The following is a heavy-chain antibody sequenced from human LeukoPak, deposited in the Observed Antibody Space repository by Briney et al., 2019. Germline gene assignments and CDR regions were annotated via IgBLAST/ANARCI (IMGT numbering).Heavy chain of an antibody. Sequence: GESLKISCKGSEYNFTNYWIGWVRQMPGKGLEWMGIIYPGDSETKYSPSFQGQVTISADKSVSTAYLQWSGLKASDTAMYYCARHKGDYYGMDVWGQGTTVTVSS. J-gene: IGHJ6*02. CDR1: EYNFTNYW. CDR3: ARHKGDYYGMDV. CDR2: IYPGDSET. V-gene: IGHV5-51*01.